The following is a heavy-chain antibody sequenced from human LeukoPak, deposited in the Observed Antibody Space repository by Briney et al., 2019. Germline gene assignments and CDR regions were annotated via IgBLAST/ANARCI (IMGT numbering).Heavy chain of an antibody. CDR1: GGSFSGYF. J-gene: IGHJ5*02. Sequence: PSETLSLTCAVYGGSFSGYFWTWLRQPPGKGLEWIGEINHSGSTNYSPSLKSRVTISVDTSKNQFSLKLSSVTAADTAVYYCARGYNWFDPWGQGALVTVSS. CDR3: ARGYNWFDP. V-gene: IGHV4-34*01. CDR2: INHSGST.